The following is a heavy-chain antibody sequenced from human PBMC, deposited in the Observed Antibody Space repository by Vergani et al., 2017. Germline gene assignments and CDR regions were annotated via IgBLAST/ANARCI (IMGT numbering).Heavy chain of an antibody. CDR3: AREAIKRYYYYGMDV. V-gene: IGHV4-34*01. CDR2: IYYSGST. CDR1: GGSFSGYY. J-gene: IGHJ6*02. D-gene: IGHD2-2*02. Sequence: QVQLQQWGAGLLKPSETLSLTCAVYGGSFSGYYWSWIRQPPGKGLEWIGYIYYSGSTYYNPSLKSRVTISVDTSKNQFSLKLSSVTAADTAVYYCAREAIKRYYYYGMDVWGQGTTVTVSS.